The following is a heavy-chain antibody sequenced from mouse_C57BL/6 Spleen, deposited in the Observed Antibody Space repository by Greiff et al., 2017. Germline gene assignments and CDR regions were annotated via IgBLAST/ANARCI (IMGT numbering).Heavy chain of an antibody. CDR3: ARLVTRRGLDD. Sequence: QVQLQQSGAELVKPGASVKISCKASGYTFTTYSINWVKQRPGQGLEWIGNIGPGSGSTYYNEKFKGKATLTADKSSNTAYLQLSRVTSDDSAVYCCARLVTRRGLDDWGQGTTLTVSS. D-gene: IGHD2-2*01. CDR1: GYTFTTYS. J-gene: IGHJ2*01. V-gene: IGHV1-77*01. CDR2: IGPGSGST.